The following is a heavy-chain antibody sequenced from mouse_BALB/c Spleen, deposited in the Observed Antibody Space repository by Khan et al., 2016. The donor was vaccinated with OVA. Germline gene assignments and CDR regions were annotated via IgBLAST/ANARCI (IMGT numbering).Heavy chain of an antibody. J-gene: IGHJ2*01. CDR2: ISGDSNTI. D-gene: IGHD1-1*01. Sequence: EVQGVESGGGLVQPGGSRKLSCAASGFTFNNYGMHWVRQAPEKGLEWVAYISGDSNTIYYVDSVKGRFTISRDNPKNTLFLQMTSLMSEDTAMYYCATSYFYGYYFDYWAQAPLSQSP. V-gene: IGHV5-17*02. CDR3: ATSYFYGYYFDY. CDR1: GFTFNNYG.